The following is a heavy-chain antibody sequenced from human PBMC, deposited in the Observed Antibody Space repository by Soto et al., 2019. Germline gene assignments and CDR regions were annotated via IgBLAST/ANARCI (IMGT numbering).Heavy chain of an antibody. V-gene: IGHV1-3*01. D-gene: IGHD6-13*01. J-gene: IGHJ5*02. CDR3: VRRHVSATGIDWFDP. Sequence: GASVKVSCKASGYTFTSYGIHWVRQAPGQRLEWMGWINAANGDTKYLPKLQGRVTITRDTSASTAYMELSSLRSEDTAVYYCVRRHVSATGIDWFDPWGQGTLVTVSS. CDR2: INAANGDT. CDR1: GYTFTSYG.